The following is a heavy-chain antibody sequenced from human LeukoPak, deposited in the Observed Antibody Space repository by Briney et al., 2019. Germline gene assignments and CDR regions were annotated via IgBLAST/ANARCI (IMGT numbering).Heavy chain of an antibody. J-gene: IGHJ4*02. CDR1: GFTFSSYA. V-gene: IGHV3-23*01. CDR3: LAGTERIDY. Sequence: SGGSLRLSCAASGFTFSSYAMSWVRHAPGKGLEWVSAISGSGGSTYYADSVKGRFTISRDNSKNTLDLQMNSLRAEKTAVYYCLAGTERIDYWGQGTLVTVSS. CDR2: ISGSGGST. D-gene: IGHD6-19*01.